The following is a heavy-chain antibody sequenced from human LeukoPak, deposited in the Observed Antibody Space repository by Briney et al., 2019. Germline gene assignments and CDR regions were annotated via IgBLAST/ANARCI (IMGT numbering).Heavy chain of an antibody. CDR2: FDPEDGET. Sequence: RASVKVFCKVSGYTLTELSMHWVRQAPGKGLEWMGGFDPEDGETIYAQKFQGRVTMTEDTSTDTAYMELSSLRSEDTAVYYCAMTGYCSGGSCYGWFDPWGQGTLVTVSS. CDR1: GYTLTELS. D-gene: IGHD2-15*01. V-gene: IGHV1-24*01. CDR3: AMTGYCSGGSCYGWFDP. J-gene: IGHJ5*02.